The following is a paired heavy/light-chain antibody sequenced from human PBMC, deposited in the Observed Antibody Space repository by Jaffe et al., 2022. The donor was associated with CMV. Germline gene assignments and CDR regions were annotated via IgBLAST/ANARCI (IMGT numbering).Heavy chain of an antibody. CDR1: GFTFSTYG. CDR2: ISYDGNDK. CDR3: AKDRDAKAAGYHFDY. D-gene: IGHD6-13*01. J-gene: IGHJ4*02. Sequence: QVQLVESGGGVVQPGRSLRLSCEVSGFTFSTYGMHWVRQAPGKGLEWVAVISYDGNDKYVADSVKGRFTISRDNSKNTLYLQMNSLRDEDTAVYYCAKDRDAKAAGYHFDYWGQGTLVTVSS. V-gene: IGHV3-30*18.
Light chain of an antibody. J-gene: IGKJ4*01. CDR2: GAS. CDR1: QSVSSD. V-gene: IGKV3-15*01. Sequence: EIVMTQSPATLSVSPGERATLSCRARQSVSSDLAWYQQKPGQAPRLLIYGASTRATGIPARFSGSGSGTEFTLTISSLQSEDFAVYYCQQYNNWPRLTFGGGTKVEIK. CDR3: QQYNNWPRLT.